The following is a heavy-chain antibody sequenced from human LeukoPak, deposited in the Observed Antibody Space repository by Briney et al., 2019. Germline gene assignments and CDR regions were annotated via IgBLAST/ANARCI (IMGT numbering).Heavy chain of an antibody. CDR2: INPNSGGT. D-gene: IGHD1-1*01. CDR3: ARWAGESGTYFPFDY. Sequence: ASVKVSCKASGYTFTGYYMHWVRQAPGQGLEWMGWINPNSGGTNYAQKFQGRVTMTRDTSISTAYMELSRLSSDDTAVHYCARWAGESGTYFPFDYWDQGTLVTVSS. J-gene: IGHJ4*02. CDR1: GYTFTGYY. V-gene: IGHV1-2*02.